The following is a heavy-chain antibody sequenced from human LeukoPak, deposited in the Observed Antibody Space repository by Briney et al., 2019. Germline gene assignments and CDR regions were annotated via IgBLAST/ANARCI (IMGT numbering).Heavy chain of an antibody. D-gene: IGHD4-23*01. V-gene: IGHV4-59*01. CDR1: GGSISSYY. CDR2: IYYSGST. CDR3: ARVQAYGGKGYFDY. J-gene: IGHJ4*02. Sequence: SETLSLTCTVSGGSISSYYWSWIRQPPGKGLEWIGYIYYSGSTNYNPSLKSRVTISVDTSKNQFSLKLSSVTAADTAVYYCARVQAYGGKGYFDYWGQGTLVTVSS.